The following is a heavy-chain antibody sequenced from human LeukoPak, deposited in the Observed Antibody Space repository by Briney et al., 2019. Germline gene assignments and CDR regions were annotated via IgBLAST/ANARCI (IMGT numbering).Heavy chain of an antibody. Sequence: SQTLSLTCAISGDSVSSNSAAWNWIRQSPSRGLEWLGRTYYRSKWYNDYAVSVKSRITINPDTSKNQFSLQLSSVSAADTAVYHCAKHHILTGYYFFTPFFDYWSQGTLVTVSS. CDR3: AKHHILTGYYFFTPFFDY. CDR2: TYYRSKWYN. V-gene: IGHV6-1*01. D-gene: IGHD3-9*01. CDR1: GDSVSSNSAA. J-gene: IGHJ4*02.